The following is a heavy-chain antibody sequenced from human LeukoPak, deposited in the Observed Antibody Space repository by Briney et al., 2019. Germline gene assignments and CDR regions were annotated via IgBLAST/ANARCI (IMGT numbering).Heavy chain of an antibody. Sequence: PGGSLRLSCAASGFTFSNCWMTWVRQAPGKGLEWVASITQDGSAKFYVDSVKGRFTISRDNAKNSLYLQMNSLRAEDTAVYYCARGRYHHDSSGYSSFYHWGQGTLVTVSS. D-gene: IGHD3-22*01. CDR3: ARGRYHHDSSGYSSFYH. CDR1: GFTFSNCW. V-gene: IGHV3-7*01. J-gene: IGHJ4*02. CDR2: ITQDGSAK.